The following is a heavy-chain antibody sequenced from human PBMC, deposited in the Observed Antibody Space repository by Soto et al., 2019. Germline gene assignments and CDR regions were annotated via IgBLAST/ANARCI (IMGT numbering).Heavy chain of an antibody. Sequence: QVQLQESGPGLVKPSETLSLTCTVSGGSISSYYWSWIRQPPGKGLEWIGYIYYSGSTNYNPSLKSRVTISVDTSKNQFSLKLSSVTAADTAVYYCASLWDGSVHWGQGTLVTVSS. D-gene: IGHD1-26*01. V-gene: IGHV4-59*01. CDR2: IYYSGST. CDR1: GGSISSYY. CDR3: ASLWDGSVH. J-gene: IGHJ4*02.